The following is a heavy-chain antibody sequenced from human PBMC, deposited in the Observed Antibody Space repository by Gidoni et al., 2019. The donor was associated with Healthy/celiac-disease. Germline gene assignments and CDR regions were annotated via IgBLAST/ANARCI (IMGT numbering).Heavy chain of an antibody. CDR1: GFTFSTYA. V-gene: IGHV3-23*01. Sequence: EVQLLESGGGLVQPGGSLRLSCAASGFTFSTYARSWVRQVPGQGLEGVAAISCSVGSTYYADSLKGRFTIAIDNSKNTLYLQMNSLRTEDTAVYYCANDQGLGTVGWTFDYWGQGTLVTVSS. CDR3: ANDQGLGTVGWTFDY. J-gene: IGHJ4*02. CDR2: ISCSVGST. D-gene: IGHD7-27*01.